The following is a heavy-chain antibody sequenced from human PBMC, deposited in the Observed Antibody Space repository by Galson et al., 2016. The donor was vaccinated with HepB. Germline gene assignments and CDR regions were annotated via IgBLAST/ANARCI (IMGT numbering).Heavy chain of an antibody. V-gene: IGHV3-33*01. CDR2: IWNDGSKK. J-gene: IGHJ4*02. CDR3: ARSGSYYDSSGYYRDPFDY. CDR1: EFTFSGYG. Sequence: SLRLSCATSEFTFSGYGIHWVRQAPGKGLEWVALIWNDGSKKYYADSVKGRFTISRHNSKNTLYLQMNSLRAEDTAVYYCARSGSYYDSSGYYRDPFDYWGQGTLVTVSS. D-gene: IGHD3-22*01.